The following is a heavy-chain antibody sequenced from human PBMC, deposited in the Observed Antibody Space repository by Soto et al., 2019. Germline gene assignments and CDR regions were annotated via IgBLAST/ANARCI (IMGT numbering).Heavy chain of an antibody. CDR2: IYYSGST. CDR1: GGSIGGYY. CDR3: ARVGQSIAARRAFDI. J-gene: IGHJ3*02. V-gene: IGHV4-59*01. D-gene: IGHD6-6*01. Sequence: QVQLQESGPGLVKPSETLSLTCTVSGGSIGGYYWSWIRQSPEKGLEWIGNIYYSGSTLYNPSLKSRITISLDTSKIQFSLKVTSVTPADTVVYYCARVGQSIAARRAFDIWGQGTMVTVSS.